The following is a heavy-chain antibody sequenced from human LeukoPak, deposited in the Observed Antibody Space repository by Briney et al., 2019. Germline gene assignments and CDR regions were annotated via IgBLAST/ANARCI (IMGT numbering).Heavy chain of an antibody. CDR3: ARDLTYYYDSSGYYTGKNAFDI. V-gene: IGHV4-61*02. CDR1: GYSISSGYY. Sequence: PSETLSLTCTVSGYSISSGYYWGWIRQPAGKGLEWIGRIYTSGSTNYNPSLKSRVTISVDTSKNQFSLKLSSVTAADTAVYYCARDLTYYYDSSGYYTGKNAFDIWGQGTMVTVSS. J-gene: IGHJ3*02. CDR2: IYTSGST. D-gene: IGHD3-22*01.